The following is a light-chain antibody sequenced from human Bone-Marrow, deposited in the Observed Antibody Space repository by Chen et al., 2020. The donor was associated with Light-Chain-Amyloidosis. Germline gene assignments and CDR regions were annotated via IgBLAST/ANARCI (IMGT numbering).Light chain of an antibody. CDR2: DDS. J-gene: IGLJ3*02. CDR3: QVWDRSSDRPV. Sequence: SYVLTQPSSVSVASGQTATIACGGNNIGSTSVHWYQQTPGQAPLLVVYDDSDRPSGIPERLSGANSGTTATLTISRVEAGDEADYYCQVWDRSSDRPVFGGGTKLTVL. CDR1: NIGSTS. V-gene: IGLV3-21*02.